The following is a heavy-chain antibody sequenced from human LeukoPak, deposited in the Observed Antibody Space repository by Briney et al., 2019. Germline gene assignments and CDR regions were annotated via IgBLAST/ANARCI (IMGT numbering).Heavy chain of an antibody. Sequence: TPSETLSLTCAVYSGSFSGYYWSWVRQPPGKGLEWIGEINHSGSTNYNPSRKSRVTISVDTSKNQFSLKLSSVTAADTAVYYCASGPMVIKAFDIWGQGTMVTVSS. D-gene: IGHD3-22*01. CDR2: INHSGST. CDR1: SGSFSGYY. V-gene: IGHV4-34*01. J-gene: IGHJ3*02. CDR3: ASGPMVIKAFDI.